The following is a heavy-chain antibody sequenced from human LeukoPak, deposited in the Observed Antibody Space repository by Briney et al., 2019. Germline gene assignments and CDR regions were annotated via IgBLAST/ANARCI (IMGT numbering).Heavy chain of an antibody. D-gene: IGHD1-14*01. CDR3: ARATRDYYYGMDV. V-gene: IGHV1-46*01. J-gene: IGHJ6*02. CDR1: GYAFTSYY. CDR2: INPSGGST. Sequence: GASVKVSCKASGYAFTSYYMHWVRQAPGQGLEWMGIINPSGGSTSYAQKFQGRVTMTRDTSTSTVYMELSSLRSEDTAVYYCARATRDYYYGMDVWGQGTTVTVSS.